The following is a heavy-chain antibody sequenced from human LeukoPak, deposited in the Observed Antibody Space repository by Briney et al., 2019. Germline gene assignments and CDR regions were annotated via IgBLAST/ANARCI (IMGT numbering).Heavy chain of an antibody. D-gene: IGHD4-23*01. J-gene: IGHJ4*02. CDR3: ARRAGGYSHPYDY. CDR2: IYSGGTT. Sequence: PGGSLTLFCAVSGFIVSGNYMSWVRQAPGKGLEWVSLIYSGGTTYYADSVKGRFTISRDNSKNTLYLQMNSLRAEDTAVYYCARRAGGYSHPYDYWGQGILVTVSS. V-gene: IGHV3-53*01. CDR1: GFIVSGNY.